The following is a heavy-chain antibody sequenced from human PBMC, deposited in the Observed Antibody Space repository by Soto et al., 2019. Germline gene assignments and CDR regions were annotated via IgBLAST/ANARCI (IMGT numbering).Heavy chain of an antibody. V-gene: IGHV3-23*01. Sequence: EVQMWESGGGLVQPGGSLRLSCAASGFTFSSYAMNWVRQAPGKGLEWVSVISGSADSTYYADSVKGRFTIARDNSRNTLYLQMSSLRAEDTAVYYCARHKFYGDPYYFDYWGQGTLVTVSS. CDR3: ARHKFYGDPYYFDY. CDR1: GFTFSSYA. J-gene: IGHJ4*02. D-gene: IGHD4-17*01. CDR2: ISGSADST.